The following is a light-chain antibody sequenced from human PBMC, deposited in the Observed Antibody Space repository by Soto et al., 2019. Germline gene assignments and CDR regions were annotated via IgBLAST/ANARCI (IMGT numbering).Light chain of an antibody. Sequence: QSVLTQPASVSGSPGQSITISCTGTSSDVGGYDYVSWYQQHPGKAPKLMIYDVTNRPSGVSNRFSGSKSGNTASLTISGLQAEDEAEYYCSSYSSSYTLVVFGGGTKVTVL. CDR1: SSDVGGYDY. CDR3: SSYSSSYTLVV. CDR2: DVT. J-gene: IGLJ2*01. V-gene: IGLV2-14*01.